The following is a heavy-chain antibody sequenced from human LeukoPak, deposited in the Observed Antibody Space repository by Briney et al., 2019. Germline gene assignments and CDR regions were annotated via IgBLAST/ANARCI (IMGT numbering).Heavy chain of an antibody. Sequence: TSETLSLTCTVSGGSISNYYWSWIRQPAGKGLEWIGRIYSNGDTNYNPSLKSRLTMSVDTSKNQFSLNLYSVTAADTAVYYCARGGTTGNANWFDPWAREPWSPSPQ. CDR2: IYSNGDT. V-gene: IGHV4-4*07. D-gene: IGHD3-10*01. CDR3: ARGGTTGNANWFDP. CDR1: GGSISNYY. J-gene: IGHJ5*02.